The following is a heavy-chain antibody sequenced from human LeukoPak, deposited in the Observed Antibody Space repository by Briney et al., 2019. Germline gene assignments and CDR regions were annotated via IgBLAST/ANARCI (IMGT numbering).Heavy chain of an antibody. J-gene: IGHJ4*02. CDR2: MHPRSGGT. V-gene: IGHV1-2*02. Sequence: ASVKVSCKASGFTFTGYFIHWGRQAPGQGREWMGWMHPRSGGTNSAQKIQGRVTMTRDTSISTAYMELSSLRSDDTAVYYCARAPRGLLGSDHYYFDYWGQGTLVTVSS. D-gene: IGHD1-26*01. CDR3: ARAPRGLLGSDHYYFDY. CDR1: GFTFTGYF.